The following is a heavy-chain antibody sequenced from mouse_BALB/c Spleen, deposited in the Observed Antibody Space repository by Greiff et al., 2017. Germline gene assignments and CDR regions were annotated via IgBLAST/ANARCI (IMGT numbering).Heavy chain of an antibody. D-gene: IGHD1-1*01. Sequence: EVKLVESGPGLVKPSQSLSLTCTVTGYSITSDYAWYWIRQSPGNKLEWMGYISYSGSTSYNPSLKSRISITRDTSKNQFFLQLKSVTTEDTATYYCARGCSYIVEYIDVWGAGTTVTVSS. J-gene: IGHJ1*01. CDR3: ARGCSYIVEYIDV. CDR1: GYSITSDYA. V-gene: IGHV3-2*02. CDR2: ISYSGST.